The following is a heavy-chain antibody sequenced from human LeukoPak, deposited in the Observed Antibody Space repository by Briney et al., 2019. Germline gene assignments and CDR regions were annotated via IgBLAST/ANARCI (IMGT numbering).Heavy chain of an antibody. J-gene: IGHJ3*02. V-gene: IGHV3-30*02. CDR1: GFTFSSYG. CDR3: AKDGDYCSSTSCATDDAFDI. CDR2: IRYDGSNK. Sequence: GGSLRLSCAASGFTFSSYGMHWVRQAPGKGLEWVAFIRYDGSNKYYADSVKGRFTISRDNSKNTLYLQMNSLRAEDTAVYYCAKDGDYCSSTSCATDDAFDIWGQGTMVTVSS. D-gene: IGHD2-2*01.